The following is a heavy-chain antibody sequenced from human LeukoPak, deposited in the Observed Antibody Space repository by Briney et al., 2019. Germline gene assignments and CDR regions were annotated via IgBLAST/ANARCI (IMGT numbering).Heavy chain of an antibody. D-gene: IGHD5-12*01. J-gene: IGHJ3*02. CDR3: ASSPPSGYDAFDI. Sequence: PSETLSLTCTVSGGSISSSSYYWGWIRQPPGKGLEWIGSIYYSGSTYYNPSLKSRVTISVDTSKNQFSLKLSSVTAADTAVYYCASSPPSGYDAFDIWGQGTMVTVSS. CDR1: GGSISSSSYY. CDR2: IYYSGST. V-gene: IGHV4-39*07.